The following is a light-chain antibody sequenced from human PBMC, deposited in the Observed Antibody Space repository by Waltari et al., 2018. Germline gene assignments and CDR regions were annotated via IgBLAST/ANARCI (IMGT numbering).Light chain of an antibody. J-gene: IGKJ1*01. V-gene: IGKV1-NL1*01. CDR3: QQYYTTPPT. CDR2: GAS. CDR1: QGISNS. Sequence: DIQMTQSPSSLSASVGDRVTITCRASQGISNSLAWYQQKPGKAPKLLLYGASTLESWVPSRLSGSGSGTEYTLTISSLQPEDFATYYCQQYYTTPPTFGQGTKVDIK.